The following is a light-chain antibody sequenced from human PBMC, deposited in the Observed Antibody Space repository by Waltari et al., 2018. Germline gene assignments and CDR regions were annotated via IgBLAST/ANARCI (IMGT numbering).Light chain of an antibody. V-gene: IGKV3-11*01. CDR3: QQRRNWPLT. CDR1: QSVTNY. J-gene: IGKJ4*01. Sequence: DIVLTQSPAILSLSPGEWASLSCRASQSVTNYLAWYQQKPGQAPRLLIYDTSNRATGIPARFSGSGFGTDLTLTISSLEPEDFAVYYCQQRRNWPLTFGGGTKVEIK. CDR2: DTS.